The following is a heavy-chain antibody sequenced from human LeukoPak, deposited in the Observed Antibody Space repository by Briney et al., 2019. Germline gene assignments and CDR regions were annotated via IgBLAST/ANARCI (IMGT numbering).Heavy chain of an antibody. D-gene: IGHD1-1*01. CDR2: IIPILGIA. J-gene: IGHJ4*02. CDR3: ARDLDNTYYFDY. CDR1: GYTFTSYG. Sequence: ASVKVSCKASGYTFTSYGISWVRQAPGQGLEWMGRIIPILGIANYAQKFQGRVTITADKSTSTAYMELSSLRSEDTAVYCCARDLDNTYYFDYWGQGTLVTVSS. V-gene: IGHV1-69*04.